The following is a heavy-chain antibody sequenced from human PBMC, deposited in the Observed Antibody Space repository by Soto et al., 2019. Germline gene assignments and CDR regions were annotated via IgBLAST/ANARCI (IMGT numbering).Heavy chain of an antibody. J-gene: IGHJ5*02. V-gene: IGHV4-59*08. Sequence: TLSLTCTVSGGSISSYYWSWIRQPPGKGLEWIGYIYYSGSTNYNPSLKSRVTISVDTSKNQFSLKLSSVTAADTAVYYCARHVPYYDFWSGYNNNWFEPWGQGTLVTVSS. D-gene: IGHD3-3*01. CDR2: IYYSGST. CDR3: ARHVPYYDFWSGYNNNWFEP. CDR1: GGSISSYY.